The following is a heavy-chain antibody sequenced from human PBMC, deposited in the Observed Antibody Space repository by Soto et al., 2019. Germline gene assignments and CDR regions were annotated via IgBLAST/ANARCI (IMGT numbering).Heavy chain of an antibody. CDR3: ATARVVPAAMWAASRVRSYYYYYGMDV. V-gene: IGHV1-2*02. CDR1: GYTFTGYY. D-gene: IGHD2-2*01. Sequence: ASVKVSCKASGYTFTGYYMHWVRQAPGQGVEWMGWINPNSGGTNYAQKFQGRVTMTRDTSISTAYMELSRLRSDDTAVYYCATARVVPAAMWAASRVRSYYYYYGMDVWGQGTTVTVSS. J-gene: IGHJ6*02. CDR2: INPNSGGT.